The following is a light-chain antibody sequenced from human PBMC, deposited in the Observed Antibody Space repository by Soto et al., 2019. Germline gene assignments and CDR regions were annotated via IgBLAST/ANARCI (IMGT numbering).Light chain of an antibody. CDR3: ATCDDSRNGYV. CDR2: DND. V-gene: IGLV1-44*01. CDR1: SSNIGSNT. Sequence: QSVLTQPPSASGTPGQRVTISASGSSSNIGSNTVSWYQQVPGTAPKLLIYDNDERPSGVPGRFSGSKSGTSASLAISGLQSEDEADYYCATCDDSRNGYVFGPGTKVTVL. J-gene: IGLJ1*01.